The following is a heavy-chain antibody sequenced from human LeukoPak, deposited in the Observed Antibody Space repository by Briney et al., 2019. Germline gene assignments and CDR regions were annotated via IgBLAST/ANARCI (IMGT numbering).Heavy chain of an antibody. J-gene: IGHJ6*03. CDR1: GFTFSTYN. D-gene: IGHD5-12*01. V-gene: IGHV3-21*01. CDR2: ITSSSSYA. CDR3: ARDPYSGHYGNDYYYYMDV. Sequence: GGSLRLSSEASGFTFSTYNMNWVRQAPGKRLEWVSSITSSSSYAFYADSVKGRFTISRDNAKSSLYLQMNNLRAEDTAVYYCARDPYSGHYGNDYYYYMDVWGKGTTVTISS.